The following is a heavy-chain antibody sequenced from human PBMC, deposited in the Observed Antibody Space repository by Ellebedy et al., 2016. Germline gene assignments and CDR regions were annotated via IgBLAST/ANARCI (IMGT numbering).Heavy chain of an antibody. J-gene: IGHJ4*02. D-gene: IGHD4-17*01. CDR3: RQGHYANY. CDR2: MRGDGAKT. CDR1: GFTFSSFF. Sequence: GGSLRLXXAPSGFTFSSFFMGWVRQAPGKGLEWVSTMRGDGAKTHLADSVKGRFTMSRDIPKNTVYLQMNRLRAEDTAVYYCRQGHYANYWGQGTLVTVSS. V-gene: IGHV3-23*01.